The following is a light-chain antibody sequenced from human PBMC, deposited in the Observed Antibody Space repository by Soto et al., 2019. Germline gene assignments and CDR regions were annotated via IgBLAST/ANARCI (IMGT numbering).Light chain of an antibody. CDR1: QSVRSS. CDR2: DAS. J-gene: IGKJ1*01. Sequence: EIVLTQSPATLSLSPGERATLSCRATQSVRSSLAWYLQQPGQAPRLLIYDASKRATGIPARFSGSGSGTDFTLTISRLEPEDFAVYHCQQYGASPWTFGQGTKVDIK. CDR3: QQYGASPWT. V-gene: IGKV3-11*01.